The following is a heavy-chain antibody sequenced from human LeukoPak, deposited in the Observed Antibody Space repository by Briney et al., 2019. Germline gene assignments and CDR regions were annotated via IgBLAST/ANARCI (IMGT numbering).Heavy chain of an antibody. CDR3: ARASIRYFDWFLLDY. D-gene: IGHD3-9*01. V-gene: IGHV1-2*02. Sequence: ASVKVSCKASGYTFTGYYMHWVRQAPGQGLEWMGWINPNSGGTNYAQKFLGRVTMTRDTSISTAYMELSRLRSDDTAVYYCARASIRYFDWFLLDYWGQGTLVTVSS. J-gene: IGHJ4*02. CDR2: INPNSGGT. CDR1: GYTFTGYY.